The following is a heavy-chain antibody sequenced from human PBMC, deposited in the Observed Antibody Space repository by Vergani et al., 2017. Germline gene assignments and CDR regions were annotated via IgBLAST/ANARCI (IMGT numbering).Heavy chain of an antibody. CDR2: INPSGGST. V-gene: IGHV1-46*01. CDR3: ASPRRGGYYSPFDY. CDR1: GYTFTGYY. J-gene: IGHJ4*02. D-gene: IGHD3-3*01. Sequence: QVQLVQSGAEVKKPGASVKVSCKASGYTFTGYYMHWVRQAPGQGLEWMGIINPSGGSTSYAQKFQGRVTITADESTSTAYMELSSLRSEDTAVYYCASPRRGGYYSPFDYWGQGTLVTVSS.